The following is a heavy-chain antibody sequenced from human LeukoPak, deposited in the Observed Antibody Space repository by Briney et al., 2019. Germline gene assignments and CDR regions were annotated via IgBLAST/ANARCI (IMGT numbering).Heavy chain of an antibody. Sequence: GGSLRLSCAASGFTFSSYGMSWVRQATGQGLEWVSAISGSGGSTYYADSVKRRFTISRDNSKNTLYLQMNSLRAEDTAVYYCAKVSSIMITFGGVIVSPLDYWGQGTLVTVSS. D-gene: IGHD3-16*02. V-gene: IGHV3-23*01. J-gene: IGHJ4*02. CDR2: ISGSGGST. CDR3: AKVSSIMITFGGVIVSPLDY. CDR1: GFTFSSYG.